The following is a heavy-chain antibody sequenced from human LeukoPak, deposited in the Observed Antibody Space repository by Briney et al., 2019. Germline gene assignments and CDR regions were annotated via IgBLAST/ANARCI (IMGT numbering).Heavy chain of an antibody. V-gene: IGHV3-23*01. J-gene: IGHJ4*02. CDR2: ISGSGGST. CDR1: GFTFSSYA. CDR3: AKDVRCSSTSCLFDY. D-gene: IGHD2-2*01. Sequence: PGGSLRLSXAASGFTFSSYAMSWVSQAPGKGLEWVSAISGSGGSTYYADSVKGRFTISRDNSKNTLYLQMNSLRAEDTAVYYCAKDVRCSSTSCLFDYWGQGTLVTVSS.